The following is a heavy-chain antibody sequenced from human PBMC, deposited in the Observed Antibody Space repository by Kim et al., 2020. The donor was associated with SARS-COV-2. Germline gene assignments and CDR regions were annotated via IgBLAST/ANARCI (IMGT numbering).Heavy chain of an antibody. CDR3: AKASWDAPIDC. D-gene: IGHD1-26*01. Sequence: GGSLRLSCAASGFTFSSDAMSWVRQAPGKGLEWVSPIRSSRGDTIYADSAKGRVTISSDNSGTTQYLQMNNMRVENTAADYCAKASWDAPIDCWGQGAM. J-gene: IGHJ4*02. V-gene: IGHV3-23*01. CDR1: GFTFSSDA. CDR2: IRSSRGDT.